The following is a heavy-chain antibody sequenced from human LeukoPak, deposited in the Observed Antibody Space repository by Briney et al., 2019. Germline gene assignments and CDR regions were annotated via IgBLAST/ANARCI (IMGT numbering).Heavy chain of an antibody. V-gene: IGHV3-48*03. CDR3: ARGGYYFDY. CDR2: IFSSSSTI. Sequence: PGRSLRLSCAASGFTFSSYEMNWVRQAPGKGLEWISYIFSSSSTIYYADSVKGRFTISRDNARNSLYLQMNSLRAEDTAVYYCARGGYYFDYWGQGALVTVSS. D-gene: IGHD3-22*01. J-gene: IGHJ4*02. CDR1: GFTFSSYE.